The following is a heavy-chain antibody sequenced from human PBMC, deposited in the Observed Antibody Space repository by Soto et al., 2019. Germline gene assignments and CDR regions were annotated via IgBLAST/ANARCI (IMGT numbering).Heavy chain of an antibody. CDR1: GFTFSSYG. Sequence: VQLVESGGGVVQPGRSLRLSCAASGFTFSSYGMHWVRQAPGKGLEWVAVIWYDGSNKYYADSVKGRFTISRDNSKNTLYLQMNSLRAEDTAVYYCARDVSSSWYSIDYWGQGTLVTVSS. D-gene: IGHD6-13*01. CDR2: IWYDGSNK. CDR3: ARDVSSSWYSIDY. J-gene: IGHJ4*02. V-gene: IGHV3-33*01.